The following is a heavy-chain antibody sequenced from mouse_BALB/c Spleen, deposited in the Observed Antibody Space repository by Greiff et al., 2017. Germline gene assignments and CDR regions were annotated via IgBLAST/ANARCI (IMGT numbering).Heavy chain of an antibody. CDR1: GYTFTSYW. CDR3: ARSRYYGSSFYYAMDY. Sequence: QVQLKQSGAELAKPGASVKMSCKASGYTFTSYWMHWVKQRPGQGLEWIGYINPSTGYTEYNQKFKDKATLTADKSSSTAYMQLSSLTSEDSAVYYCARSRYYGSSFYYAMDYWGQGTSVTVSS. J-gene: IGHJ4*01. D-gene: IGHD1-1*01. CDR2: INPSTGYT. V-gene: IGHV1-7*01.